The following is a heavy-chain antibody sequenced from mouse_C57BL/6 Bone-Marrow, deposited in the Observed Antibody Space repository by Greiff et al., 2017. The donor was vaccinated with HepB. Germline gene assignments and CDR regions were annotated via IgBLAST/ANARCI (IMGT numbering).Heavy chain of an antibody. CDR1: GFSFNTYA. CDR3: VGHNYYGTPYYAMDY. CDR2: IRSKSNNYAT. Sequence: EVKLVESGGGLVQPKGSLKLSCAASGFSFNTYAMNWVRQAPGKGLEWVARIRSKSNNYATYYADSGKDRFTIARDDSESMLYLQMNNLKTEDTAMYYCVGHNYYGTPYYAMDYWGQGTSVTVSS. D-gene: IGHD1-1*01. V-gene: IGHV10-1*01. J-gene: IGHJ4*01.